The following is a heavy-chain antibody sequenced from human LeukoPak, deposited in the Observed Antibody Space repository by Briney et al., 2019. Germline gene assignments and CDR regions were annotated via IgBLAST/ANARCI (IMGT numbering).Heavy chain of an antibody. CDR2: IRSKAYGGTT. D-gene: IGHD3-22*01. CDR3: TRDLESYYDSSGYLLFDY. CDR1: GFTFGDYA. V-gene: IGHV3-49*04. Sequence: PGGSLRLSCTASGFTFGDYAMNWVRQAPGKGLEWVGFIRSKAYGGTTEYAASMEGRFTISRDDYKSIAYLHMNSLKAEDTAVYYCTRDLESYYDSSGYLLFDYWGQGTLVTVSS. J-gene: IGHJ4*02.